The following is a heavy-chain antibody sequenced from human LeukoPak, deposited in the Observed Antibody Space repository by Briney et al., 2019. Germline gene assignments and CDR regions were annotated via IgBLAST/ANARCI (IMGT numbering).Heavy chain of an antibody. Sequence: ASVKVSCKASGYTFTSYGISWVRQAPGQGLEWMGWISAYNGNTNYAQKLQGRVTMTTDTSTSTAYMELRSLRSDDTAVYYCARVSVVVPAATAWFDPWGQGTLVTVSP. CDR3: ARVSVVVPAATAWFDP. CDR2: ISAYNGNT. V-gene: IGHV1-18*01. J-gene: IGHJ5*02. D-gene: IGHD2-2*01. CDR1: GYTFTSYG.